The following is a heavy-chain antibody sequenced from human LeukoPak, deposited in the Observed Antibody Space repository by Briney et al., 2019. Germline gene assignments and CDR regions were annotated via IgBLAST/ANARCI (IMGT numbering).Heavy chain of an antibody. CDR1: GYSFSSYW. V-gene: IGHV5-51*01. J-gene: IGHJ3*02. CDR3: ARLEGVATTDAFDI. CDR2: IYPGGSET. Sequence: GESLKISCKGLGYSFSSYWSAWVRQRPGKGLEWMGIIYPGGSETRYDPSFEGQVTISADRSTSTAYLQWSSLRASDTAMYYCARLEGVATTDAFDIWGQGTMVTVSS. D-gene: IGHD5-12*01.